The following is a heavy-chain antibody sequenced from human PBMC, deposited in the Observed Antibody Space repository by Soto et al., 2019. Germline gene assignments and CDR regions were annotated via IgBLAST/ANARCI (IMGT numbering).Heavy chain of an antibody. V-gene: IGHV3-7*02. D-gene: IGHD3-16*01. CDR3: ATRGGVMDY. Sequence: EVQLVESGGGLVQPGGSLRLSCAASGFTFSSYWMSWVRQAPGKGLEWVANIKQDGSEKYYVDSVKGRHTISRNNAKNSLCLEKTRMRGEDRVVLYCATRGGVMDYRGQGNLVTVSS. J-gene: IGHJ4*02. CDR1: GFTFSSYW. CDR2: IKQDGSEK.